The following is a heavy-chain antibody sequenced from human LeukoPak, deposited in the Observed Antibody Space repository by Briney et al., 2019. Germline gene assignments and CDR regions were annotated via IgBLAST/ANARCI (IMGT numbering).Heavy chain of an antibody. D-gene: IGHD2-15*01. CDR2: ISAYNGNT. CDR1: GYTFTSYG. V-gene: IGHV1-18*01. CDR3: ARDGVVVVAATPFVDY. J-gene: IGHJ4*02. Sequence: ASVKVSCKASGYTFTSYGISWVRRAPGQGLEWMGWISAYNGNTNYAQKLQGRVTMTTDTSTSTAYMELRSLRSDDTAVYYCARDGVVVVAATPFVDYWGQGTLVTVSS.